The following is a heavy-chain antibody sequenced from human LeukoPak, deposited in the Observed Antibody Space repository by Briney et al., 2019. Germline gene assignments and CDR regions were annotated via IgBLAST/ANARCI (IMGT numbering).Heavy chain of an antibody. Sequence: GGSLRLSCAASGFTFGSYAMGWTRHAPPQGLEWVSAISGSGSHANYTASVKGRFTISRDNSKTTLYLQMHSLIAADTAVYYCGSGPVGTTVPWGQGTLVTVSS. D-gene: IGHD1-1*01. CDR2: ISGSGSHA. V-gene: IGHV3-23*01. CDR3: GSGPVGTTVP. J-gene: IGHJ5*02. CDR1: GFTFGSYA.